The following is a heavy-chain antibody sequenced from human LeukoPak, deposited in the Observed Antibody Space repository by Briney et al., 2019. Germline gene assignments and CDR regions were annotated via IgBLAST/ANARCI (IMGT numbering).Heavy chain of an antibody. CDR3: ARTQHLVLRSPLDP. Sequence: ASVKVSCKASGYTFINYDIHWVRQATGQGLEWRGWRNAYSGNTGYVQNFQCRITITRKTSISTAYRLLSSLRSENTAVYSCARTQHLVLRSPLDPWGQGTLVTVSS. CDR1: GYTFINYD. D-gene: IGHD6-13*01. CDR2: RNAYSGNT. J-gene: IGHJ5*02. V-gene: IGHV1-8*03.